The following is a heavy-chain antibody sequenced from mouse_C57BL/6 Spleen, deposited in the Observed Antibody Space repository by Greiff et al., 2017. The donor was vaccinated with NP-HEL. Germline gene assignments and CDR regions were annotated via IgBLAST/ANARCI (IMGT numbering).Heavy chain of an antibody. J-gene: IGHJ3*01. CDR2: ISSGSSTI. CDR1: GFTFSDYG. D-gene: IGHD1-1*01. Sequence: DVKLVESGGGLVKPGGSLKLSCAASGFTFSDYGMHWVRQAPEKGLEWVAYISSGSSTIYYADTVKGRFTISRDNAKNTLFLQMTSLRSEDTAMYYGARNYGSSRFAYWGQGTLVTVSA. V-gene: IGHV5-17*01. CDR3: ARNYGSSRFAY.